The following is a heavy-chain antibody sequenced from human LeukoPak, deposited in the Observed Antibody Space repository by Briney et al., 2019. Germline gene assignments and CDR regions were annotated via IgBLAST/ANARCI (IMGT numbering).Heavy chain of an antibody. CDR3: VREDYGEYYFDY. V-gene: IGHV3-30*09. CDR2: ISYYGNNK. D-gene: IGHD4-17*01. Sequence: GGSLRLSCAASGFIFSDSAMHWVRQAPGKGLEWVAVISYYGNNKYYADSVKGRFAISRDNARNTLYLQMNSLRPEDAAVYSCVREDYGEYYFDYWGQGTPVTVSS. J-gene: IGHJ4*02. CDR1: GFIFSDSA.